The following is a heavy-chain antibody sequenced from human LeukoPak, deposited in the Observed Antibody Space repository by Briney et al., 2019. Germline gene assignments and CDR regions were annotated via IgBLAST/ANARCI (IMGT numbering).Heavy chain of an antibody. D-gene: IGHD3-9*01. J-gene: IGHJ6*02. Sequence: GGSLRLSCAASGFTFSSYAMSWVRQAPGKGLEWVSAISGSGGSTYYADSVKGRFTISRDNSKNTLYLQMNSLRAEDTAVYYCAKDLAPYYDILTGGYYYYGMDVWGQGTTVTVSS. CDR2: ISGSGGST. CDR1: GFTFSSYA. CDR3: AKDLAPYYDILTGGYYYYGMDV. V-gene: IGHV3-23*01.